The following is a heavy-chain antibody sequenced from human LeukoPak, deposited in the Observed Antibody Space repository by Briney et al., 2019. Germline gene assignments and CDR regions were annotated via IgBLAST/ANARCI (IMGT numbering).Heavy chain of an antibody. D-gene: IGHD3-9*01. V-gene: IGHV1-2*02. Sequence: GASVKVSCKASGYTFTGYYMNWVRQAPGQGVAWMGWINSDSGFTKYAQQFQGRVTMTRDTSITTVYMDLTRLTSDDTAVYYCARNFDMKGFDPWGQGTLVTVSS. CDR2: INSDSGFT. J-gene: IGHJ5*02. CDR3: ARNFDMKGFDP. CDR1: GYTFTGYY.